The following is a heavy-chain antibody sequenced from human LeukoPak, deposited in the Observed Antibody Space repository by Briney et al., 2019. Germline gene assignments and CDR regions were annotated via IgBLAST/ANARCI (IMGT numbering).Heavy chain of an antibody. CDR3: ARAPERWYSYGSYTYYYMDV. J-gene: IGHJ6*03. CDR1: GGSISSYY. D-gene: IGHD5-18*01. V-gene: IGHV4-59*01. CDR2: IYYSGST. Sequence: SETLSLTCTVSGGSISSYYWNWIRQPPGKGLEWIGYIYYSGSTNYNPSLESRVTISVDKSKNRISLKLRSVTAADTTVYYCARAPERWYSYGSYTYYYMDVWGKGTTVTVSS.